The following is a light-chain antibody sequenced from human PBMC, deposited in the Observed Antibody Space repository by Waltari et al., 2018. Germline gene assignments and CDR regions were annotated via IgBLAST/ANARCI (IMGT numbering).Light chain of an antibody. Sequence: QSVLTQPPSASGTPGQGVSISCSGSTSNIGRNAVSWYQHLPGAAPRLLIYNTNQRPSGGPGRFSGSKSGTSASLAISGLQSEDECDYYCAAWDDNLNGPVFGGGTKLTVL. V-gene: IGLV1-44*01. CDR3: AAWDDNLNGPV. CDR1: TSNIGRNA. J-gene: IGLJ2*01. CDR2: NTN.